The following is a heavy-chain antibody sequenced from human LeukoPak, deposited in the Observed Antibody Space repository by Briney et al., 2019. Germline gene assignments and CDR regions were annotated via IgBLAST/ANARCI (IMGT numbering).Heavy chain of an antibody. D-gene: IGHD3-16*01. CDR1: AYSISSGDY. CDR3: ARGMYYLIEY. J-gene: IGHJ4*02. CDR2: IIHSGST. V-gene: IGHV4-38-2*01. Sequence: PSETLSLTCAVSAYSISSGDYWGWIRQSPGKGLEWIGNIIHSGSTYHNPSLKSRVTISVDTSKNEFSLELSSVTAADTALYYCARGMYYLIEYWGQGTLVTVSS.